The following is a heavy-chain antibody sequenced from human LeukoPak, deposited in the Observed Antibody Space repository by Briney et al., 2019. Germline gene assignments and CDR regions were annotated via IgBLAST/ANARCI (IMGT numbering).Heavy chain of an antibody. D-gene: IGHD2-2*01. V-gene: IGHV4-38-2*02. CDR3: ARGCSTSCYDASAFGTFDI. CDR1: GYSISSGYY. Sequence: SETLSLTCTVSGYSISSGYYWGWIRQPPGKGLEWIGSIYHSGSTYYNPSLKSRVTISVDTSKNQFSLKLSSVTAADTAVYYCARGCSTSCYDASAFGTFDIWGQGTMVTVSS. J-gene: IGHJ3*02. CDR2: IYHSGST.